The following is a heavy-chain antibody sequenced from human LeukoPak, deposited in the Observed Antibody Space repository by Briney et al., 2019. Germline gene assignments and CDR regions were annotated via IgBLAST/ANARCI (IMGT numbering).Heavy chain of an antibody. J-gene: IGHJ4*02. CDR2: INPTGTRT. V-gene: IGHV1-46*01. D-gene: IGHD5-12*01. CDR3: ARDIGGYELLFQY. Sequence: ASVKVSCKASGYTFINNWMHWVRQAPGQGLEWIGLINPTGTRTGYAQEFQGRVTMTTDTSTNTAYMDLRSLRSDDTAVYYCARDIGGYELLFQYWGQGTLVTVSS. CDR1: GYTFINNW.